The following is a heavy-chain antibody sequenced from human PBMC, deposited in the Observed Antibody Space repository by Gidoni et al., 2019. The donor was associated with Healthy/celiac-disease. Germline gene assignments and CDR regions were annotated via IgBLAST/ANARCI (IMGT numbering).Heavy chain of an antibody. CDR2: IRCSGGST. CDR1: GFTFSSYA. Sequence: EVQLLESGGGLVQPGGSLRLSCAASGFTFSSYAMSWVRQAPGKGLELVSAIRCSGGSTYYADSVKGRFTISRDNSKNTLYLQMNSLRAEDTAVYYCAKDPALSIAAAGTALGYWGQGTLVTVSS. CDR3: AKDPALSIAAAGTALGY. D-gene: IGHD6-13*01. J-gene: IGHJ4*02. V-gene: IGHV3-23*01.